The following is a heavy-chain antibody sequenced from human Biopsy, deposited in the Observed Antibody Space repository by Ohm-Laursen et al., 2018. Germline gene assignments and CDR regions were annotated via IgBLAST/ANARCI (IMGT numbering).Heavy chain of an antibody. V-gene: IGHV4-34*01. CDR2: INHRGST. J-gene: IGHJ6*02. Sequence: SETLSLTCAVYGGSFNGYYWSWIRQPPGKGLEWIGEINHRGSTNYNPSLKSRVTISVDTSKNQFSLKLSSVTAADTAVYYCARAVDYYDPYYYYGLDVWGQGTTVTVSS. CDR1: GGSFNGYY. D-gene: IGHD3-16*01. CDR3: ARAVDYYDPYYYYGLDV.